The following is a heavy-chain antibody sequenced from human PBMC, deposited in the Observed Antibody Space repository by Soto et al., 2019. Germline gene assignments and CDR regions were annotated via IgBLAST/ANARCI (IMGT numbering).Heavy chain of an antibody. V-gene: IGHV4-4*02. CDR2: VYHNGGP. CDR3: VRHGGRLFDY. J-gene: IGHJ4*02. D-gene: IGHD2-15*01. Sequence: SETLSLTCAVSDGFISSSNYWSWVRQPPGKGLEWIGQVYHNGGPSYNPSLRSRVTMSIDKSKNQFSLNLSAVTAAGTAVYFCVRHGGRLFDYWGPGHLVNVSS. CDR1: DGFISSSNY.